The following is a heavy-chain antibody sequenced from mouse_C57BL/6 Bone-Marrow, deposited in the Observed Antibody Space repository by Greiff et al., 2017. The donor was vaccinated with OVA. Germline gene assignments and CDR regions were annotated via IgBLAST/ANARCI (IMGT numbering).Heavy chain of an antibody. V-gene: IGHV1-74*01. Sequence: QVHVKQSGAELVKPGASVKVSCKASGYTFTSYWMHWVKQRPGQGLEWIGRIHPSDSDTNYNQKFKGKATLTVDKSSSTAYMQLSSLTSEDSAVYYCAMDEGAYYYAMDYWGQGTSVTVSS. CDR1: GYTFTSYW. J-gene: IGHJ4*01. CDR3: AMDEGAYYYAMDY. D-gene: IGHD3-1*01. CDR2: IHPSDSDT.